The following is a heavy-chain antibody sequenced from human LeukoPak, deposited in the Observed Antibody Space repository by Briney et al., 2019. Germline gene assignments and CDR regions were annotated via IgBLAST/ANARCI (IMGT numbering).Heavy chain of an antibody. Sequence: GSLRLSCAASGFTFSSHTMHWVRQAPGKGLEWVAGTSYDGSNKYYADSVKGRFTISRDNSRNTLYLQMNSLRAEDTAVYYCARAGTTGSWDYWGQGTLVTVSS. J-gene: IGHJ4*02. CDR1: GFTFSSHT. CDR3: ARAGTTGSWDY. V-gene: IGHV3-30-3*01. CDR2: TSYDGSNK. D-gene: IGHD1-1*01.